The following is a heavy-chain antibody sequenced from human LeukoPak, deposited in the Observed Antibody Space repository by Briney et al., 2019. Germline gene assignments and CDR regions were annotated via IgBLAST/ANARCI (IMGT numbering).Heavy chain of an antibody. V-gene: IGHV3-23*01. Sequence: GGSLRLSCAASGFTFSSYAMSWVCQAPGKGLEWVSAISGSGGSTYYADSVKGRFTISRDNSKNTLYLQMNSLRAEDTAVYYCAKSPGGATYFDYWGQGTLVTVSS. D-gene: IGHD1-26*01. CDR1: GFTFSSYA. J-gene: IGHJ4*02. CDR3: AKSPGGATYFDY. CDR2: ISGSGGST.